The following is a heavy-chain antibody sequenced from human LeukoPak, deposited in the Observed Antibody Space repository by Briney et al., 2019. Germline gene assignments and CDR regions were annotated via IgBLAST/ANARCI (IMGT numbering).Heavy chain of an antibody. CDR3: ARVTAVVTQPVDY. D-gene: IGHD4-23*01. CDR1: GGSVSSGSYY. V-gene: IGHV4-31*03. J-gene: IGHJ4*02. CDR2: IYYSGGT. Sequence: SETLSLTCTVSGGSVSSGSYYWSWIRQHPGKGLEWIGFIYYSGGTFYNPSLKSRVTISIDTSKNQFSLKVSSVTAADTAVYYCARVTAVVTQPVDYWGQGTLVTVSS.